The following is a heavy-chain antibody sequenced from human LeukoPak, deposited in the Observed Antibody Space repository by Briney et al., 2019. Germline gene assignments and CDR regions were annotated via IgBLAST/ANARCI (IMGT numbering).Heavy chain of an antibody. CDR3: AKDSSPRLYAIDY. CDR2: ISWNSGSI. J-gene: IGHJ4*02. D-gene: IGHD2-8*01. V-gene: IGHV3-9*03. Sequence: GGSLRLSCAASGFTFDDYTMHWVRQAPGKGLEWVSGISWNSGSIGYADSVKGRFTISRDNAKNSLYLQMNSLRAEDMALYYCAKDSSPRLYAIDYWGQGTLVTVSS. CDR1: GFTFDDYT.